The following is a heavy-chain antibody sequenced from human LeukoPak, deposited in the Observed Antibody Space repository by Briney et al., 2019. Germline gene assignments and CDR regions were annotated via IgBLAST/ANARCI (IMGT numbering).Heavy chain of an antibody. CDR2: IKQDGSEK. Sequence: GGSLRLSCAASGFTFSSYWMSWVRQAPGKGLEWVADIKQDGSEKYYVDSVKGRFTISRDNAKNSLYLQMNSLRAEDTAVYYCARAYSSSWDGFDYWGQGTLVTVSS. V-gene: IGHV3-7*01. D-gene: IGHD6-13*01. CDR1: GFTFSSYW. CDR3: ARAYSSSWDGFDY. J-gene: IGHJ4*02.